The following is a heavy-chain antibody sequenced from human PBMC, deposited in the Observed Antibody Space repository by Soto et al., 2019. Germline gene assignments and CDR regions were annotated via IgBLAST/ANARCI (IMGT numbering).Heavy chain of an antibody. CDR3: AREMYSNYVALYYYYYGMDV. J-gene: IGHJ6*02. Sequence: SVKVCCKASGGTFSSYAISWVRQAPGQGLEWMGGIIPIFGTANYAQKFQGRVTITADESTSTAYMELSSLRSEDTAVYYCAREMYSNYVALYYYYYGMDVWGQGTTVTVSS. CDR2: IIPIFGTA. CDR1: GGTFSSYA. D-gene: IGHD4-4*01. V-gene: IGHV1-69*13.